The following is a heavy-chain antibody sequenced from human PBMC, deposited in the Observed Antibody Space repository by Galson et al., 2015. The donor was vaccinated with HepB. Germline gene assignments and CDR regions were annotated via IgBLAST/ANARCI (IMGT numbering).Heavy chain of an antibody. CDR1: GFTFSRYA. J-gene: IGHJ4*02. D-gene: IGHD6-25*01. V-gene: IGHV3-21*01. CDR2: ISSSSSYI. CDR3: ARDPGGEYFDY. Sequence: SLRLSCAASGFTFSRYAIDWVRQAPGKGLEWVACISSSSSYIYYADSVKGRFTISSDNAKNSLYLQMNSLRAEDTAVYYRARDPGGEYFDYWGQGTLVTVSS.